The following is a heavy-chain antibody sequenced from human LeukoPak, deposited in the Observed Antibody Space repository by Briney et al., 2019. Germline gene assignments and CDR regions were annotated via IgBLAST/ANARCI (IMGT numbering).Heavy chain of an antibody. J-gene: IGHJ4*02. V-gene: IGHV1-69*13. CDR1: GGTFSSYA. CDR3: ARSDYDYVWGSYRHIDY. Sequence: ASVKVSCKASGGTFSSYAISWVRQAPGQGLEWMGGIIPIFGTANCAQKFQGRVTITADESTSTAYMELSSLRSEDTAVYYCARSDYDYVWGSYRHIDYWGQGTLVTVS. CDR2: IIPIFGTA. D-gene: IGHD3-16*02.